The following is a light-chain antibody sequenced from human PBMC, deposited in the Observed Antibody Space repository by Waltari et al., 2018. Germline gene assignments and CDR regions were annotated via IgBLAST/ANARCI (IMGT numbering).Light chain of an antibody. Sequence: SYELTQPPSVSLSPGQTASITCSGEKLGDKYACWYQQRPGQSPVLVIYEDTKRPSGIPERFSGSNSGNTATLTISGTQAIDEADYYCQAWDSRTEVFGGGTKLTVL. V-gene: IGLV3-1*01. CDR1: KLGDKY. CDR2: EDT. J-gene: IGLJ2*01. CDR3: QAWDSRTEV.